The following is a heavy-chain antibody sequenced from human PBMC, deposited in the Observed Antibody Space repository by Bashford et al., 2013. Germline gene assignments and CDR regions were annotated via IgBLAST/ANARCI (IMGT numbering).Heavy chain of an antibody. CDR1: GGTFSSYA. J-gene: IGHJ4*02. CDR2: IIPIFGTA. D-gene: IGHD3-22*01. CDR3: AADYYDSSGYYPHFDY. V-gene: IGHV1-69*06. Sequence: SVKVSCKASGGTFSSYAISWVRQAPGQGLEWMGGIIPIFGTANYAQKFQGRVTITADKSTSTAYMELSSLRSEDTAVYYCAADYYDSSGYYPHFDYWGQGTLVTVSS.